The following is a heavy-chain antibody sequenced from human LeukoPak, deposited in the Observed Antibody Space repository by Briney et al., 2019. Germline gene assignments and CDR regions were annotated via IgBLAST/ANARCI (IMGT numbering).Heavy chain of an antibody. CDR1: GGSFSGYY. J-gene: IGHJ4*02. CDR2: INHSGST. D-gene: IGHD6-13*01. V-gene: IGHV4-34*01. Sequence: SETLSLTCAVYGGSFSGYYWSWIRQPPGKGLEWIGEINHSGSTNYNPSLKSRVTISVDTSKNQFSLKLSSVTAADTAVYYCARERAAARIWGQGTLVTVSS. CDR3: ARERAAARI.